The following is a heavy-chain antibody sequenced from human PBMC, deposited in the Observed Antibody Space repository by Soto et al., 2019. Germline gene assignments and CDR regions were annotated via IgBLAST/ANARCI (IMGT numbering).Heavy chain of an antibody. CDR2: ISSSSSYI. V-gene: IGHV3-21*01. D-gene: IGHD4-17*01. CDR1: GFTFSSYS. Sequence: EVQLVESGGGLVKPGGSLRLSCAASGFTFSSYSMNWVRQAPGKGLEWVSSISSSSSYIYYADSVKGRFTISRDNAKNSLYLQMNSPRAEDTAVYYCARDRWDGDYVGYGMDVWGQGTTVTVSS. CDR3: ARDRWDGDYVGYGMDV. J-gene: IGHJ6*02.